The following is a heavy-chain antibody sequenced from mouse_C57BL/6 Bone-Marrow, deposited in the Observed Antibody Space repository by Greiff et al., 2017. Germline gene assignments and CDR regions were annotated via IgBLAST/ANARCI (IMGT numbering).Heavy chain of an antibody. CDR1: GYTFTDYV. Sequence: QVQLQQSGPELVKPGASVKMSCKTSGYTFTDYVISWVKQRTGQGLEWIGEIYPGSGSTYYNEKFKGKATLTADKSSNPASMQLSSLTSEDSAVYFCARGPLYDPWFAYWGQGTLVTVSA. V-gene: IGHV1-81*01. CDR3: ARGPLYDPWFAY. J-gene: IGHJ3*01. CDR2: IYPGSGST. D-gene: IGHD2-3*01.